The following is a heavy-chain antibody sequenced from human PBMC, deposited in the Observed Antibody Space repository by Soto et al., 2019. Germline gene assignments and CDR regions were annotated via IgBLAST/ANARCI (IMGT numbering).Heavy chain of an antibody. CDR2: INPIFGAA. J-gene: IGHJ4*02. CDR3: AREGRHFDY. V-gene: IGHV1-69*13. CDR1: GGSFSSYA. Sequence: ASVKVSCKASGGSFSSYAISWVRQAPGQGLEWMGAINPIFGAAHYAQKFQGRVTITADEITSTAYMELTGLSSNDTAVYFCAREGRHFDYWGQGTLVTVSS.